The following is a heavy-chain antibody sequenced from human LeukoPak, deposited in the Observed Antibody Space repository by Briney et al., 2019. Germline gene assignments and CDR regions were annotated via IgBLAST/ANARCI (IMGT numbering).Heavy chain of an antibody. J-gene: IGHJ4*02. CDR2: IHSSGST. Sequence: PSETLSLTCTVSGGSIGNYHWSWIRQPAGKGLEWIAQIHSSGSTNYNPPLKSRVGMSIDTTEDQVSLTIRSVTAADTAFYYCARRDITSGWSFDYWGQGILVTVSS. CDR3: ARRDITSGWSFDY. D-gene: IGHD6-19*01. CDR1: GGSIGNYH. V-gene: IGHV4-4*07.